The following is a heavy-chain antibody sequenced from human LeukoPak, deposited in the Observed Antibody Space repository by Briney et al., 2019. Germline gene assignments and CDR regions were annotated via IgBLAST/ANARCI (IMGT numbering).Heavy chain of an antibody. V-gene: IGHV3-30*18. CDR2: ISYDGRSK. Sequence: LPGRSLRLSCAASGFAFGSYGMHWVRQTPDKGREWVAMISYDGRSKYYTDSVTGRFSISRDDSKNTVYLQMDSLRPEDTAVYYCAKVGCSTSTCPNRFDYWGQGTLVTVSS. D-gene: IGHD2-2*01. J-gene: IGHJ4*02. CDR3: AKVGCSTSTCPNRFDY. CDR1: GFAFGSYG.